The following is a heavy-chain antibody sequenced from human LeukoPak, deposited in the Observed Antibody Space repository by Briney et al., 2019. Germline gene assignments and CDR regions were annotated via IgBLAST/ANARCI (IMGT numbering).Heavy chain of an antibody. D-gene: IGHD4-17*01. CDR3: AARPWGSYGDYSED. Sequence: SVKVSCKASGFTFTSSAVQWVRQARGQRLEWIGWIVVGSGNTNYAQKFQERVTITRDMSTSTAYMELSSLRSEDTAVYYCAARPWGSYGDYSEDWGQGTLVTVSS. V-gene: IGHV1-58*01. J-gene: IGHJ4*02. CDR1: GFTFTSSA. CDR2: IVVGSGNT.